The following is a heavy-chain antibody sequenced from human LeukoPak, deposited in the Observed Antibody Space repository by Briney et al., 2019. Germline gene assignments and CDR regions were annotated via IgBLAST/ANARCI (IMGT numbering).Heavy chain of an antibody. D-gene: IGHD5-18*01. CDR2: IYPGDSDT. J-gene: IGHJ4*02. Sequence: IIYPGDSDTGYSPSFQGQVTISADKSISTAYLQWSSLKASDTAMYYCARPNESGYSYGFDYWGQGTLVTVSS. V-gene: IGHV5-51*01. CDR3: ARPNESGYSYGFDY.